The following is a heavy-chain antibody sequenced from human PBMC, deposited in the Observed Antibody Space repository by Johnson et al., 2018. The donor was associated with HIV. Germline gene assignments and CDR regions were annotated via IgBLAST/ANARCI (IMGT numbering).Heavy chain of an antibody. CDR2: LFSGGSI. Sequence: VQLVESGGGLVQPGGSLRLSCAASGFTVSSYYMSWVRQAPGKGLEWVSVLFSGGSIYFADSVKGRFTISRDNSKNTLYLQMNSLRAEDTAVYYCARGELRVGAFDIWGQGTMVTVSS. D-gene: IGHD1-26*01. J-gene: IGHJ3*02. V-gene: IGHV3-66*01. CDR3: ARGELRVGAFDI. CDR1: GFTVSSYY.